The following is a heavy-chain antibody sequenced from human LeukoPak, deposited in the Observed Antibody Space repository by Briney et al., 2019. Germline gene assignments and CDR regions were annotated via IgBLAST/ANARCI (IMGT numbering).Heavy chain of an antibody. CDR3: ARMRGAYDSSGYLAYYFDY. CDR1: GFSLSTSGMC. J-gene: IGHJ4*02. V-gene: IGHV2-70*11. CDR2: IDWDDDK. D-gene: IGHD3-22*01. Sequence: ESGPTLVNPTQTLTLTCTFSGFSLSTSGMCVSWIRQPPGKALEWLARIDWDDDKYYSTSLKTRLTISKDTSKNQVVLTMTNMDPVDTATYYCARMRGAYDSSGYLAYYFDYWGQGTLVTVSS.